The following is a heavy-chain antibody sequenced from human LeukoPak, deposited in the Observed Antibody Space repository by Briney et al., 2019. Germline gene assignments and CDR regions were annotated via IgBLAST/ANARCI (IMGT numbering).Heavy chain of an antibody. CDR2: INHSGST. V-gene: IGHV4-34*01. CDR1: GGSFSGYY. D-gene: IGHD6-19*01. CDR3: ARGKWLANWFDP. J-gene: IGHJ5*02. Sequence: KPSETLSLTCAVYGGSFSGYYWSWIRQPPGKGLEWIGEINHSGSTNYNPSLKSRVTISVDTSKNQFSLKLSSVTAADTAVYYCARGKWLANWFDPWAREPWSPSPQ.